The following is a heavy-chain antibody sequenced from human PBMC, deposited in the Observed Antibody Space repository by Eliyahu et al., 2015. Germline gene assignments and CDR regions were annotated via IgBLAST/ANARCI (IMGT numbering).Heavy chain of an antibody. CDR2: IIPKGXTX. CDR1: GGTFKNNA. Sequence: QVQLVQSGAEVKKPGSSVRVSCKASGGTFKNNAISWVPLAPGQGLEXMGVIIPKGXTXKSTDIXRYAEKFQGRVTXXXDEYTSTAYMELSSLRSEDTAMYYCARESGTYYDDYWGQGTLVTVSS. D-gene: IGHD1-26*01. J-gene: IGHJ4*02. V-gene: IGHV1-69*01. CDR3: ARESGTYYDDY.